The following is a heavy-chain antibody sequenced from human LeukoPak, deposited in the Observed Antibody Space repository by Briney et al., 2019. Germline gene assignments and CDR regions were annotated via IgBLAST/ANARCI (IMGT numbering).Heavy chain of an antibody. CDR3: ARDAALDY. V-gene: IGHV3-30*03. CDR1: GFTFSNFG. CDR2: ISYDGSNK. Sequence: RGSLRLSCAASGFTFSNFGMHWVRQAPGKGLEWVAVISYDGSNKYYADSVKGRFTISRDNSKNTLYLQMNSLRAEDTAVYYCARDAALDYWGQGTLVTVSS. J-gene: IGHJ4*02. D-gene: IGHD6-25*01.